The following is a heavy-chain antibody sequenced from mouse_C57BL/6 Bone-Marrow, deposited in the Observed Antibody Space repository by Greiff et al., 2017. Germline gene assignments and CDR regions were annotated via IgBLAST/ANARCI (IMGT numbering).Heavy chain of an antibody. J-gene: IGHJ1*03. CDR1: GFTFSDAW. Sequence: EVQLVESGGGLVQPGGSMKLSCAASGFTFSDAWMDWVRQSPEKGLEWVAEIRNKANNHATYYAESVKGRFTISRDDSKSSVSLQMNSLRAEDTCIYYCTSEYYGSSYGYFDVWGTGTTVTVSS. CDR2: IRNKANNHAT. V-gene: IGHV6-6*01. CDR3: TSEYYGSSYGYFDV. D-gene: IGHD1-1*01.